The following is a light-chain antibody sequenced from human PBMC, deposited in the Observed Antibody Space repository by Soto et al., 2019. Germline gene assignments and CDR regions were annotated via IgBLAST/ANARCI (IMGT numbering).Light chain of an antibody. CDR2: GAS. Sequence: EIVMTQSPATLSVSPGERATLSCRASQSVRNNLAWYQRKPGQAPSLLIYGASTRATGVPARFSGSGSGTEFTLTISSLQPDDSPVYYCQQFSQWPYTFGQGTKVEIK. V-gene: IGKV3-15*01. CDR3: QQFSQWPYT. CDR1: QSVRNN. J-gene: IGKJ2*01.